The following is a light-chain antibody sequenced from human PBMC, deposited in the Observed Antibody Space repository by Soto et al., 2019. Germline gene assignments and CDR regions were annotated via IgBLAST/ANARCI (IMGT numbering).Light chain of an antibody. CDR3: SSYTSGSTYV. CDR2: EVN. CDR1: SSDVGGYNY. J-gene: IGLJ1*01. V-gene: IGLV2-14*01. Sequence: QAVLTQPASVSGSPGQSITISCTGTSSDVGGYNYVSWYQQHPGKAPKLIIYEVNNRPSEISNRFSGSKSGNTASLTISGLQAEDEADYYCSSYTSGSTYVFGTGTKVTVL.